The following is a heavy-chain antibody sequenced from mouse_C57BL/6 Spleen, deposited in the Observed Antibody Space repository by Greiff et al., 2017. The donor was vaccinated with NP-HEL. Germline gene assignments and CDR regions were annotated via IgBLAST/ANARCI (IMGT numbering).Heavy chain of an antibody. CDR3: ARSWLLPYAMDY. J-gene: IGHJ4*01. Sequence: EVQLQESGPELVKPGASVKMSCKASGYTFTDYNMHWVKQSHGKSLEWIGYINPNNGGTSYNQKFKGKATLTVNKSSSTAYMELRSLTSEDSAVYYCARSWLLPYAMDYWGQGTSVTVSS. CDR1: GYTFTDYN. D-gene: IGHD2-3*01. V-gene: IGHV1-22*01. CDR2: INPNNGGT.